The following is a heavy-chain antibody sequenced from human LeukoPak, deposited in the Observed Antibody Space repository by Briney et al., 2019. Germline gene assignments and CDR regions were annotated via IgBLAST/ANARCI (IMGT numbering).Heavy chain of an antibody. Sequence: PSETLSLTCTVPGGSISSSSYYWGWIRQPPGKGLEWIGSIYYSGSTYYNPSLKSRVTISVDTSKNQFSLKLSSVTAADTAVYYCARAPRGVTTLFDYWGQGTLVTVSS. V-gene: IGHV4-39*07. CDR2: IYYSGST. CDR1: GGSISSSSYY. CDR3: ARAPRGVTTLFDY. D-gene: IGHD4-11*01. J-gene: IGHJ4*02.